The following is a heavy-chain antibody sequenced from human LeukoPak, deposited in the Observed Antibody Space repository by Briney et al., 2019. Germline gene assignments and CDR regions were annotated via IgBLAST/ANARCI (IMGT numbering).Heavy chain of an antibody. J-gene: IGHJ5*02. CDR2: IYYSGST. CDR3: ASLYDFWSGYSNWFDP. CDR1: GGSISSGDYY. V-gene: IGHV4-30-4*01. Sequence: SETLSLTCTVSGGSISSGDYYWSWIRQPPGKGLEWIGYIYYSGSTYYNPSLKSRVTISVDTSKNQFSLKLSSVTAADTDVYYCASLYDFWSGYSNWFDPWGQGTLVTVSS. D-gene: IGHD3-3*01.